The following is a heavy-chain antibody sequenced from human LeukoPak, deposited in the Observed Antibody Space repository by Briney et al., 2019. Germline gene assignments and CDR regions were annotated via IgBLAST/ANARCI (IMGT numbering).Heavy chain of an antibody. CDR1: GLTFSSYW. J-gene: IGHJ2*01. Sequence: SGGSLRLSCAASGLTFSSYWMSWVRQAPGKGLEWVANIKQDGSEKYYVDSVKGRFTISRDNVKNSLHLQMNSLRAEDTAVYYCAKVPAHGDYVGGPNWYFDLWGRGTLVTVSS. CDR3: AKVPAHGDYVGGPNWYFDL. D-gene: IGHD4-17*01. V-gene: IGHV3-7*01. CDR2: IKQDGSEK.